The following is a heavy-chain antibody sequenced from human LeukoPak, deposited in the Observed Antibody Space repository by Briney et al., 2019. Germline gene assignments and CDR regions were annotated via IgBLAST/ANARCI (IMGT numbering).Heavy chain of an antibody. D-gene: IGHD1-26*01. CDR3: AKMSGSLNRGIVGAAPDY. CDR2: IIGSGGST. Sequence: PGGSLRLSCAASGFTFSSYAMSCVRQAPGKGLEWVSAIIGSGGSTYYADSVKGRFTISRDNSKNTLYLQMNSLRAEDTAVYYCAKMSGSLNRGIVGAAPDYWGQGTLVTVSS. V-gene: IGHV3-23*01. CDR1: GFTFSSYA. J-gene: IGHJ4*02.